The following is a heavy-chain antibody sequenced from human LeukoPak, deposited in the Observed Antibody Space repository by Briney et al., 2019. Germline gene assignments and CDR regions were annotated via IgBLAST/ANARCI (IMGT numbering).Heavy chain of an antibody. V-gene: IGHV1-2*04. CDR1: GYTFTGYY. D-gene: IGHD3-10*01. Sequence: ASVKVSCKASGYTFTGYYMHWVRQAPGQGLEWMGWINPNSGGTNYAQKFQGWVTMTRDTSISTAYMELSSLRSEDTAVYYCARRAADYASGSYGVGMDVWGKGTTVTVSS. CDR3: ARRAADYASGSYGVGMDV. CDR2: INPNSGGT. J-gene: IGHJ6*03.